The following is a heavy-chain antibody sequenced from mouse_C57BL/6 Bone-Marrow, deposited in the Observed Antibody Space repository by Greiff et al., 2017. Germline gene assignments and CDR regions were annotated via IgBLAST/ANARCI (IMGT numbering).Heavy chain of an antibody. D-gene: IGHD1-1*01. V-gene: IGHV1-78*01. CDR1: GYTFTDHT. CDR2: IYPRDGST. CDR3: ARRGIYYYGSSYVNY. Sequence: QVQLQQSDAELVKPGASVTISCKVSGYTFTDHTIHWMKQRPEQGLEWIGYIYPRDGSTKYNEKFKGKATLTADKSSSTAYMQLNSLTSEDSAVYFCARRGIYYYGSSYVNYWGQGTSVTVSS. J-gene: IGHJ4*01.